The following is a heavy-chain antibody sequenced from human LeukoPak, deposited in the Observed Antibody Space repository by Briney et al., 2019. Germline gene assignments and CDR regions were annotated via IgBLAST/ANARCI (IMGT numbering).Heavy chain of an antibody. CDR1: GGSISSSSYY. CDR2: FSSGGSA. CDR3: ARKQTGTMYDV. V-gene: IGHV4-39*07. D-gene: IGHD1-7*01. Sequence: SETLSLTCIVSGGSISSSSYYWAWIRQSPGKGLEWIGTFSSGGSAYYNPSLTSRVSISKDTSDNQFSLRLYSVTAADTAVYYCARKQTGTMYDVWGQGTQVTVSS. J-gene: IGHJ4*02.